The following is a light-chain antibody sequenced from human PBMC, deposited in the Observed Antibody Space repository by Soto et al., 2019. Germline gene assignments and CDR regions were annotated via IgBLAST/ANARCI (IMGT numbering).Light chain of an antibody. V-gene: IGKV1-27*01. J-gene: IGKJ4*01. Sequence: DIQVTQSPSSLSASLGDRVSITCRASRDISNYLAWYQQKPGQVPRLLISGASTLHSGVPFRFSGSGSGTDFTLTITSLQPEDIATYFCQKYDTAPLTFGGGTKVDIK. CDR1: RDISNY. CDR3: QKYDTAPLT. CDR2: GAS.